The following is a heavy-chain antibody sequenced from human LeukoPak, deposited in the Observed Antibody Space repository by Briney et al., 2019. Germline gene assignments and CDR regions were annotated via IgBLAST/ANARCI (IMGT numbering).Heavy chain of an antibody. CDR1: GFTFSSYA. Sequence: GGSLRLSCAASGFTFSSYAMSWVRQAPGKGLEWVSAISGSGGSTYYADSVKGRFTISRDNSKNTLYLQIDSLRAEDTAVYYCALCGYYSVNWGQGTLVTVSS. J-gene: IGHJ4*02. D-gene: IGHD3-3*01. CDR2: ISGSGGST. V-gene: IGHV3-23*01. CDR3: ALCGYYSVN.